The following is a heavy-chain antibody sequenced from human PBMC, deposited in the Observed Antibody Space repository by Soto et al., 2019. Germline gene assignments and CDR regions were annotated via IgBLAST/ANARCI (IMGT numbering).Heavy chain of an antibody. Sequence: QVQLVQSGAEVKKPGASVRVSCKASGYTFTSYDINWVRPANGQGLEWMGLMNPYSGNTDYAQKLQGRVTMTRDTAISTAYMELSSLRSEDTSVYYCTARKYKWKEGDYGMEVWGQGTTVTVSS. J-gene: IGHJ6*02. V-gene: IGHV1-8*01. CDR1: GYTFTSYD. CDR3: TARKYKWKEGDYGMEV. D-gene: IGHD1-20*01. CDR2: MNPYSGNT.